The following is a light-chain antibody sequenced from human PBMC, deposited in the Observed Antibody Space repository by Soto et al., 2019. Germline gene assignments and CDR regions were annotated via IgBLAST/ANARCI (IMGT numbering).Light chain of an antibody. CDR3: QQYNSYRT. Sequence: DIQMTQSPSTLSASVGDSVTLTCRASQSISSWLAWYQQKPGQAPKLLIYKASSIESGVPSRFSGSGSGTEFTLTIISLQADDFATYYCQQYNSYRTFDQGTKVEI. J-gene: IGKJ1*01. CDR2: KAS. V-gene: IGKV1-5*03. CDR1: QSISSW.